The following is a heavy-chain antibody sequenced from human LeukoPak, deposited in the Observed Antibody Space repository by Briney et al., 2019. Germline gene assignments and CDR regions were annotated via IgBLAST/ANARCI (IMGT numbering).Heavy chain of an antibody. V-gene: IGHV3-48*03. CDR1: GFIFSSYE. CDR2: ISSGGDNI. D-gene: IGHD2-21*02. Sequence: PGGSLRLSCAASGFIFSSYEMNWVRQVPGKGLEWVSYISSGGDNIYYADSVKGRFTISRGSAKNSLYLQMNSLRPEDTAFYYCAREVGVTNYFDYWGQGTLVTVSS. J-gene: IGHJ4*02. CDR3: AREVGVTNYFDY.